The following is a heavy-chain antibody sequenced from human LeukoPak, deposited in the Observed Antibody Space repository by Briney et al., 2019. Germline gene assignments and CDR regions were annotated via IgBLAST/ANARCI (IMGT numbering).Heavy chain of an antibody. J-gene: IGHJ4*02. CDR1: GGSISSYY. D-gene: IGHD5-18*01. CDR3: ARGDGYSYGYQFDY. Sequence: PSETLSLTCTVSGGSISSYYWSWIRQPAGKGLEWIGRIYTSGNTNYNPSLKSPVTLSVNTSKNQFPLKLSPVTPADTAVYYCARGDGYSYGYQFDYWGQGTLVTVSS. V-gene: IGHV4-4*07. CDR2: IYTSGNT.